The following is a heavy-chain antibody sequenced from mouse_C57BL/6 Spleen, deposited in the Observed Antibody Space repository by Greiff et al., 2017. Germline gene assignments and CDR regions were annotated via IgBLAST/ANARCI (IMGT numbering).Heavy chain of an antibody. CDR3: ARYSNYLDY. Sequence: EVHLVESGPGLVKPSQSLSLTCSVTGYSITSGYYWNWIRQFPGNKLEWMGYISYDGSNNYNPSLKNRISITRDTSKNQFFLKLNSVTTEDTATYYCARYSNYLDYWGQGTTLTVSS. D-gene: IGHD2-5*01. CDR2: ISYDGSN. J-gene: IGHJ2*01. V-gene: IGHV3-6*01. CDR1: GYSITSGYY.